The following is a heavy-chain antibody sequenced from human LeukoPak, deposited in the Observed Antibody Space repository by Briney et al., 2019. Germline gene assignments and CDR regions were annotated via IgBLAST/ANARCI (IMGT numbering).Heavy chain of an antibody. CDR2: IKKDGSEK. Sequence: GGSLRLSCAASGFTFSSYWMSWVRQAPGKGLEWVANIKKDGSEKYYVDSVKGRFTISRDNAKNSLYLQMNSLRAEDTAVYYCARLREIPVFGVVTKSTSYFDYWGQGTLVTVSS. V-gene: IGHV3-7*01. CDR1: GFTFSSYW. J-gene: IGHJ4*02. CDR3: ARLREIPVFGVVTKSTSYFDY. D-gene: IGHD3-3*01.